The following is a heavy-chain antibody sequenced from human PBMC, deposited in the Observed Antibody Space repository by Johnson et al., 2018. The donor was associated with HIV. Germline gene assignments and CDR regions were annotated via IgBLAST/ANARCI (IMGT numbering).Heavy chain of an antibody. CDR1: GFTFDDYA. V-gene: IGHV3-9*03. CDR2: ISWNSGSI. D-gene: IGHD3-3*01. CDR3: ARGLTIFGVVTDAFDI. J-gene: IGHJ3*02. Sequence: EVQLVESGGGLVQPGRSLRLSCAASGFTFDDYAMHWVRQAPGKGLEWVSGISWNSGSIGYADSVKGRFTISRDNAKNSLYLQMNSLRAEDMAVYYCARGLTIFGVVTDAFDIWGQGTMVTVSS.